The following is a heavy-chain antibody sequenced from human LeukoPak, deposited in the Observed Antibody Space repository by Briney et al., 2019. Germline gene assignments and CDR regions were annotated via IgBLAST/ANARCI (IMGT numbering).Heavy chain of an antibody. CDR1: GFTFSSYE. CDR3: ARNTYSDYYDSSGYSPGDFDY. D-gene: IGHD3-22*01. Sequence: AGGSLRLSCAASGFTFSSYEMNWVRQAPGKGLEWVSYISSSGSTIYYADSVKGRFTISRDNAKNSLCLQMNSLRAEDTAVYYCARNTYSDYYDSSGYSPGDFDYWGQGTLVTVSS. V-gene: IGHV3-48*03. CDR2: ISSSGSTI. J-gene: IGHJ4*02.